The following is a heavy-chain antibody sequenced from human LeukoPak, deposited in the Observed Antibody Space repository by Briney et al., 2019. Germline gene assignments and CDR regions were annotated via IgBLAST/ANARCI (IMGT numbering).Heavy chain of an antibody. CDR2: ISGSGGST. CDR1: AFPYRAYD. V-gene: IGHV3-23*01. Sequence: HPGGSLTLFCAASAFPYRAYDVNGLHEAPGKELEGVSAISGSGGSTHYGVSVKRRYTIPRDHYKNTVYLQKKSMRAEDTGVYFCKKEMTSRGYFDYWGLGSLVP. J-gene: IGHJ4*02. CDR3: KKEMTSRGYFDY. D-gene: IGHD3-10*01.